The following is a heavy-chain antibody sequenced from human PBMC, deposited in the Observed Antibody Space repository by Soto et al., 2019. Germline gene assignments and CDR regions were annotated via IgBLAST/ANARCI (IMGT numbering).Heavy chain of an antibody. CDR2: IVPLPGTT. J-gene: IGHJ3*01. D-gene: IGHD2-15*01. Sequence: QVQLVQSGAAVRKPGSSVNVSCKASGGTFTKYAITGVRQAPRQGIEWMGGIVPLPGTTNDAQKFRGRVTISADESTRTACLVPSRLRSDATGVYYCASGVGGLGGSSSWTDYAFDVWGQGTMVIVSS. V-gene: IGHV1-69*01. CDR1: GGTFTKYA. CDR3: ASGVGGLGGSSSWTDYAFDV.